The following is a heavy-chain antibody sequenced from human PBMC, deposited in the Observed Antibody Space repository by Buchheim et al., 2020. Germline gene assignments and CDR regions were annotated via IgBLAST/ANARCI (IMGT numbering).Heavy chain of an antibody. CDR3: ARVLWSDAGPRVVYDFWSGYYYYYYMDV. CDR1: GYTFTSYD. D-gene: IGHD3-3*01. V-gene: IGHV1-8*01. CDR2: MNPNSGNT. J-gene: IGHJ6*03. Sequence: QVQLVQSGAEVKKPGASVKVSCKASGYTFTSYDINWVRQATGQGLEWMGWMNPNSGNTGYAQKFQGRVTMTRNTSISTAYMELSSLRSEDTAVYYCARVLWSDAGPRVVYDFWSGYYYYYYMDVWGKGTT.